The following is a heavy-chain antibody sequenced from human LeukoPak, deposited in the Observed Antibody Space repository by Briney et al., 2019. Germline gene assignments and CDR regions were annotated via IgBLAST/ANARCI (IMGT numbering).Heavy chain of an antibody. J-gene: IGHJ5*02. CDR1: GFTFSSYG. CDR2: IRYDGSNK. Sequence: GGSLRLSCAASGFTFSSYGTHWVRQAPGKGLEWVAFIRYDGSNKYYADSVKGRFTISRDNSKNTLYLQMNSLRAEDTAMYYCARENYGSGSYWFDPWGQGTLVTVSS. D-gene: IGHD3-10*01. V-gene: IGHV3-30*02. CDR3: ARENYGSGSYWFDP.